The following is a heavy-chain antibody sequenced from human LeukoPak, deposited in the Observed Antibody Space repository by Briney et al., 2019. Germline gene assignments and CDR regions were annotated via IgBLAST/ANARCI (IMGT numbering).Heavy chain of an antibody. CDR1: GYTFTGYY. J-gene: IGHJ3*02. D-gene: IGHD3-22*01. CDR2: INPNSGGT. CDR3: ARGGTYHYDSSGYGPPYNDAFDI. V-gene: IGHV1-2*02. Sequence: ASVKVSCKASGYTFTGYYMHWVRQAPGQGLEWMGWINPNSGGTNYAQKFQGRVTMTRDTSISTAYMELSGLRSDDTAVYYCARGGTYHYDSSGYGPPYNDAFDIWGQGAMVTVSS.